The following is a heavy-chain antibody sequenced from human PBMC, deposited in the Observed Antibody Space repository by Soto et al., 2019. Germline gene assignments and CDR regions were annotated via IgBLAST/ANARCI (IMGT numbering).Heavy chain of an antibody. V-gene: IGHV1-69*13. D-gene: IGHD2-15*01. CDR1: GGTFSSYA. CDR3: ARDCSGGSCYSY. Sequence: ASVKVSCKAAGGTFSSYAISWVRQAPGQGLEWMGGIIPIFGTANYAQKFQGRVTITADEYTSIAYMELSSLRSEDTAVYYCARDCSGGSCYSYWGQGTLVTVSS. CDR2: IIPIFGTA. J-gene: IGHJ4*02.